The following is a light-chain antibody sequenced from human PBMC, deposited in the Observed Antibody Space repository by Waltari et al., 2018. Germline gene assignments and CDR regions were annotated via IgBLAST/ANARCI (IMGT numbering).Light chain of an antibody. CDR3: AAGDDSLNGHWV. Sequence: QSVLTQPPSASGTPGQRVTISCSGTYSNIGNNVVNWYQQFPGKAPKLLIYRNDQRPSGVPDRFSGSKSGSSASLAISGLQSEDEADYYCAAGDDSLNGHWVFGGGTKVTVL. CDR1: YSNIGNNV. J-gene: IGLJ3*02. V-gene: IGLV1-44*01. CDR2: RND.